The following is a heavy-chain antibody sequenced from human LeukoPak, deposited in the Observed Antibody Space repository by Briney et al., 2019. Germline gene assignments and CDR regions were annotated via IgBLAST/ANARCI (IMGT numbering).Heavy chain of an antibody. CDR3: ARESGAVVPAAMHYYYGMDV. V-gene: IGHV3-11*06. D-gene: IGHD2-2*01. Sequence: GGSLRLSCAASGFTFSDYYMSWIRQAPGKGLEWVSYISSSSSYTSYADSVKGRFTISRDNAKNSLYLQMNSLRAEDTAVYYCARESGAVVPAAMHYYYGMDVWGKGTTVTVSS. CDR2: ISSSSSYT. CDR1: GFTFSDYY. J-gene: IGHJ6*04.